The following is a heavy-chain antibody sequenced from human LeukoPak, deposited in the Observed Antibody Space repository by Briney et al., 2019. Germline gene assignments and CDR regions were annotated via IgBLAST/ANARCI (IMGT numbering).Heavy chain of an antibody. Sequence: SETLSLTCSVSGGSISSSSYYWGWIRQPPGKGLEWIGYIFYSGSTNYNPSLKSRVTISVDTSKNQFSLKLSSVTAADTAVYYCARHGFQWLALRWFDPWGQGTLVTVSS. D-gene: IGHD6-19*01. CDR1: GGSISSSSYY. J-gene: IGHJ5*02. V-gene: IGHV4-39*01. CDR3: ARHGFQWLALRWFDP. CDR2: IFYSGST.